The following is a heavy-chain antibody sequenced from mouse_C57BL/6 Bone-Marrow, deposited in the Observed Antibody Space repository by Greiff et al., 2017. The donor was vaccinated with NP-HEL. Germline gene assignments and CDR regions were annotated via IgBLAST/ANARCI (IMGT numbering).Heavy chain of an antibody. CDR3: ARPWLRRDWYFDV. Sequence: EVKVVESGGGLVKPGGSLKLSCAASGFTFSDYGMHWVRQAPEKGLEWVAYISSGSSTIYYADTVKGRFTISRDNAKNTLFLQMTSLRSEDTAMYYCARPWLRRDWYFDVWGTGTTVTVSS. J-gene: IGHJ1*03. CDR1: GFTFSDYG. CDR2: ISSGSSTI. V-gene: IGHV5-17*01. D-gene: IGHD2-2*01.